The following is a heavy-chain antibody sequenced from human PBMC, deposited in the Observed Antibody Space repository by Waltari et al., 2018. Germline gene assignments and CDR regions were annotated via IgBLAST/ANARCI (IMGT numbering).Heavy chain of an antibody. V-gene: IGHV4-30-2*01. CDR1: GGSISSGGYS. CDR2: IYHSGST. Sequence: QLQLQESGSGLVTPSQTLSLTCAVSGGSISSGGYSWSWIRPPPGKGLEWIGYIYHSGSTYYNPSLKSRVTISVDRSKNQFSLKLSSVTAADTAVYYCARRIVGATALGIFDYWGQGTLVTVSS. D-gene: IGHD1-26*01. J-gene: IGHJ4*02. CDR3: ARRIVGATALGIFDY.